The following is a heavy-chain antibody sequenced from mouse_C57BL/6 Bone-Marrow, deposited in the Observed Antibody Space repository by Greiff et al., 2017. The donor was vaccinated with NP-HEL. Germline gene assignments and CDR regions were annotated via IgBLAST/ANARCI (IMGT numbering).Heavy chain of an antibody. J-gene: IGHJ4*01. Sequence: QVQLKQPGAELVKPGASVKLSCKASGYTFTSYWMHWVKQRPGRGLEWIGRIDPNSGGTKYNEKFKSKATLTVDKPSSTAYMQLSSLTSEDSAVYYCAGSGRRRAMDYWGQGTAITVSS. CDR2: IDPNSGGT. CDR1: GYTFTSYW. D-gene: IGHD3-1*01. CDR3: AGSGRRRAMDY. V-gene: IGHV1-72*01.